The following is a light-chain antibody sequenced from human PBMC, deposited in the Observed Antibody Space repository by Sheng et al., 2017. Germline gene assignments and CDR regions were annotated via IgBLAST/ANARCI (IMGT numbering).Light chain of an antibody. J-gene: IGKJ5*01. CDR3: QQTYSLPVS. Sequence: DIQMTQSPSSLSASVGDRVTITCRPSQTIGSHLNWYQQKPGKPPKLPDLWCIQFVKVGVPTQGSVAVDLEQISLSPSTIFNLKILSAYHCQQTYSLPVSFGQGTRLEIK. CDR2: CI. CDR1: QTIGSH. V-gene: IGKV1-39*01.